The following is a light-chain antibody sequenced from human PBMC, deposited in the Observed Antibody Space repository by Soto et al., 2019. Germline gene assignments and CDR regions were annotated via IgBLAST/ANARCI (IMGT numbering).Light chain of an antibody. CDR2: GAS. J-gene: IGKJ5*01. CDR1: QGIHKY. Sequence: DIQMTQSPSAMSASVGDRVTITCRASQGIHKYLAWFQQKPGKVPKRLIYGASNLQSGVPSRFSGNGSGTEFTLTISSLQPEDFATYYCLQHNFYPPTFGQGTRLE. CDR3: LQHNFYPPT. V-gene: IGKV1-17*03.